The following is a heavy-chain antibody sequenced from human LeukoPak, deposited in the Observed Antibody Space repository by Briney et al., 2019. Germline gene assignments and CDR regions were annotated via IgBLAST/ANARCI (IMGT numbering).Heavy chain of an antibody. Sequence: GRSLRLSCAASGFTFSSYAMSWVRQAPGKGLEWVSDINGSGGSTYYADSVKGRFTISRDNSKHTLYLQMNSLRAEDTAIYYCAKYRGIPNWGQGTLVTVSS. CDR2: INGSGGST. CDR3: AKYRGIPN. J-gene: IGHJ4*02. V-gene: IGHV3-23*01. CDR1: GFTFSSYA. D-gene: IGHD3-10*01.